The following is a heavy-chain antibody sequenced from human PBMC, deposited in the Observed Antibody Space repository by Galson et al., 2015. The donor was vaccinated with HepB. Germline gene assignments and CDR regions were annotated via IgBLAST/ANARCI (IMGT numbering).Heavy chain of an antibody. CDR2: IYYSGST. D-gene: IGHD3-3*01. V-gene: IGHV4-30-4*01. CDR1: GGSISSGDYY. J-gene: IGHJ6*03. CDR3: ATVWSGYEEGYYYYYMDV. Sequence: TLSLTCTVSGGSISSGDYYWSWIRQPPGKGLEWIGYIYYSGSTYYNPSLKSRVTISVDTSKNQFSLKLSSVTAADTAVYYCATVWSGYEEGYYYYYMDVWGKGTTVTVSS.